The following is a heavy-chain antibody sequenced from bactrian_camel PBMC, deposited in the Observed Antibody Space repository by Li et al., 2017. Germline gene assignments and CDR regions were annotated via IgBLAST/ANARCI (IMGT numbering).Heavy chain of an antibody. CDR2: IDWHGTT. J-gene: IGHJ4*01. CDR1: GFTFSTYD. D-gene: IGHD5*01. Sequence: DVQLVESGGGLVQPGGSLRLSCAASGFTFSTYDMSWVRQAPGKEREGVVDIDWHGTTTYADSVKGRFTISQDNAKNTLYLQLNSLQTEDTAMYYCLSSLGSDEGYWGQGTQVTVS. V-gene: IGHV3S10*01. CDR3: LSSLGSDEGY.